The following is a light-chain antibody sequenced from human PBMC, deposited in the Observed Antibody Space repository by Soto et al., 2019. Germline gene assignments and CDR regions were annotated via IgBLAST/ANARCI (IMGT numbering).Light chain of an antibody. CDR1: SSDVGGYNY. V-gene: IGLV2-14*01. CDR2: DVS. CDR3: SSYTSSSTGV. Sequence: QSVLTQPASVSGSPGQSITISCTGTSSDVGGYNYVSWYQQHPGKAPKLMIYDVSNRPSGVSNRFSGSKSDNTASLTISGLQAEDEDDYYCSSYTSSSTGVFGTGTKVTVL. J-gene: IGLJ1*01.